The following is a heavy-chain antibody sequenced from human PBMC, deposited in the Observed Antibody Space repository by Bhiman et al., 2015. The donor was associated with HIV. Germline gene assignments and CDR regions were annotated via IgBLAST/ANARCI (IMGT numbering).Heavy chain of an antibody. CDR1: GFTFSNAW. J-gene: IGHJ1*01. V-gene: IGHV3-15*01. D-gene: IGHD3-3*01. Sequence: EVQVVESGGGLGKAWGVPVRLSCAASGFTFSNAWMSWVRQAPGKGLEWVGRIKSKSHGGTTDFAAPVRGRFSISRDDSKNMLYLQMSSLKTEDTAIYYCITEVLESLAEHWGQGNPWSPSP. CDR2: IKSKSHGGTT. CDR3: ITEVLESLAEH.